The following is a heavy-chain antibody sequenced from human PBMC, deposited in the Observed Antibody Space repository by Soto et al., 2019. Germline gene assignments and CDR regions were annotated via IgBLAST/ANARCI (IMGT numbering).Heavy chain of an antibody. J-gene: IGHJ4*02. CDR2: INPILSMS. V-gene: IGHV1-69*02. CDR3: ASSYGSGYRAFDY. Sequence: QVQLVQSGAEVKKPGSSVRVSCKASGDTFTFYSINWVRQAPGLGLEWMGRINPILSMSNYAQRFQGRVTRTADQSTSTPSMELSSLRSEDTAMYYCASSYGSGYRAFDYWGQGALVTVSS. D-gene: IGHD3-10*01. CDR1: GDTFTFYS.